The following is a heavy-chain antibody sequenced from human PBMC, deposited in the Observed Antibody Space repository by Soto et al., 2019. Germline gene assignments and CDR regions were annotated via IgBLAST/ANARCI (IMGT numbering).Heavy chain of an antibody. CDR3: ARDGSHVYYYDSSCCLHY. CDR1: GYTFTSYG. D-gene: IGHD3-22*01. Sequence: GASVKVSCKASGYTFTSYGISWVRQAPGQGLEWMGWISAYNGNTNYAQKLQGRVTMTTDTSTSTAYMELRSLRSDDTAVYYCARDGSHVYYYDSSCCLHYWGQGTLVTVSS. V-gene: IGHV1-18*01. CDR2: ISAYNGNT. J-gene: IGHJ4*02.